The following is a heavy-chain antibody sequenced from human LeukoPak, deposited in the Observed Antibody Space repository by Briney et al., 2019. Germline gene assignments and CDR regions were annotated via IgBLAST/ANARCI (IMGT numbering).Heavy chain of an antibody. J-gene: IGHJ4*02. V-gene: IGHV3-23*01. CDR1: GFTFSSYA. CDR3: AKNYYDSSAFFDY. D-gene: IGHD3-22*01. CDR2: ISGSGGST. Sequence: GGSLRLSCAASGFTFSSYAMSWVRQAPGKGLEWVSAISGSGGSTYYADSVKGRFTISRDNSKNTLCLQMNSLRAEDTAVYYCAKNYYDSSAFFDYWGQGTLVTVSS.